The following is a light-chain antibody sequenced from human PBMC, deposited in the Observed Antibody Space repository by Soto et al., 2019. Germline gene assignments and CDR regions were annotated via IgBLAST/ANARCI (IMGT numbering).Light chain of an antibody. CDR2: LGS. CDR3: IHALQTPPT. J-gene: IGKJ5*01. V-gene: IGKV2-28*01. Sequence: VVSLSTLSLPVTPGETASISVMSSQSLVRSSVYYCLALYLHKPGQSPQLLIYLGSNRASGVPDRFSGSGSGTDFTLKSSRLEAEYVVVYYSIHALQTPPTFGQGTRLEIK. CDR1: QSLVRSSVYYC.